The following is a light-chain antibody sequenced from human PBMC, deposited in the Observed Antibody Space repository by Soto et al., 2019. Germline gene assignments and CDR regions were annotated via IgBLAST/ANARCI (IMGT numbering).Light chain of an antibody. V-gene: IGLV7-43*01. CDR3: LLYYGGVRV. CDR2: STI. CDR1: TGAVTSAYY. Sequence: QTVVTQEPSLTVSPGGTVTLTCASSTGAVTSAYYPNWFQQKPGQAPRALIYSTINKYSWTPARFSGSLLGGKAALTLSGVQSEDEAEYYCLLYYGGVRVFGGGTKLTVL. J-gene: IGLJ3*02.